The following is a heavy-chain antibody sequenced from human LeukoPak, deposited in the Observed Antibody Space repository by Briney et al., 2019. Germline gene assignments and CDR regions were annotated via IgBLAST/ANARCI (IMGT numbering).Heavy chain of an antibody. Sequence: ASVKVSCKASGYTLTGYYMHWVRQAPGQGLEWMGWINPNSGGTNYAQKFQGRVTMTRDTSISTAYMELSRLRSDDTAVYYCARAPTGYYYYGMDVWGQGTTVTVSS. CDR2: INPNSGGT. V-gene: IGHV1-2*02. D-gene: IGHD1-14*01. CDR3: ARAPTGYYYYGMDV. J-gene: IGHJ6*02. CDR1: GYTLTGYY.